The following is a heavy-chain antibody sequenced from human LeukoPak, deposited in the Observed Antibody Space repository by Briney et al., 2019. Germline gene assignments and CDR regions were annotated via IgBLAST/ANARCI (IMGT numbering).Heavy chain of an antibody. CDR1: GFTFSTYE. V-gene: IGHV3-48*03. J-gene: IGHJ3*02. Sequence: GGSLRLSCAASGFTFSTYEINWVRQAPGKGLEWLSHISTSGSSIHYADSVKGRFTISRDNAKNSLYLQMNSLRAEDTAVYYCARVWRDSSGKFPNDAFDIWGQGTMVTVSS. CDR3: ARVWRDSSGKFPNDAFDI. CDR2: ISTSGSSI. D-gene: IGHD3-22*01.